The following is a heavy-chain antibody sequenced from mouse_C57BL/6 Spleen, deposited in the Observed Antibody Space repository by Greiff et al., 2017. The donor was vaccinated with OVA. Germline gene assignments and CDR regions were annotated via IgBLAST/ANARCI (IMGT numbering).Heavy chain of an antibody. CDR2: FHPYNDDT. CDR3: ASGVSIYYGDCYFDV. J-gene: IGHJ1*03. V-gene: IGHV1-47*01. CDR1: GYTFTTYP. Sequence: QVQLQQSGAELVKPGASVKMSCKASGYTFTTYPIEWMKQNHGKSLEWIGNFHPYNDDTKYNEKFKGKATLTVEKSSSTVYLELSRLTSDDSAVYYFASGVSIYYGDCYFDVWGTGTTVTVSS. D-gene: IGHD2-1*01.